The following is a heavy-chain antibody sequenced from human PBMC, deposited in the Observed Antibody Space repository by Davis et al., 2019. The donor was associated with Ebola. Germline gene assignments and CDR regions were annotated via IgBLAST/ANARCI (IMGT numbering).Heavy chain of an antibody. J-gene: IGHJ3*02. V-gene: IGHV3-23*01. CDR3: AKVHSYDAFDI. CDR2: ISGSGGST. Sequence: GESLKISCAASGFTFSSYAMSWVRQAPGKGLEWVSAISGSGGSTYYADSVKGRFTISRDNSKNTLYLQMNSLRAEDTAVYYCAKVHSYDAFDIWGQGTMVTVSS. CDR1: GFTFSSYA.